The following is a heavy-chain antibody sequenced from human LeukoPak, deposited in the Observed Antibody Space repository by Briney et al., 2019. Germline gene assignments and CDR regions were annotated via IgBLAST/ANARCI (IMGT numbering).Heavy chain of an antibody. CDR3: ARGDIVGATWAYFDY. V-gene: IGHV1-69*10. Sequence: SVKVSCKASGGTFSSYTISWVRQAPGQGVEWMGGIIPIVGIANYAQKFQGRVTITADKSTSTAYMELNSLRAEDTAVYYCARGDIVGATWAYFDYWGQGTLVTVSS. CDR1: GGTFSSYT. D-gene: IGHD1-26*01. CDR2: IIPIVGIA. J-gene: IGHJ4*02.